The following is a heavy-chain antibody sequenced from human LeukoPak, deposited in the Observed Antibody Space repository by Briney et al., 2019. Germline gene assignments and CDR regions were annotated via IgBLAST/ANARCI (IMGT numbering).Heavy chain of an antibody. Sequence: GGSLRLSCAASGFTFSSYAVSWVRQAPGKGLEWVSAISGSGGSTYYADSVKGRFTISRDNSKNTLYLQMNSLRAEDTAVYYCAVDTAMVTTPDYWGQGTLVTVSS. D-gene: IGHD5-18*01. CDR3: AVDTAMVTTPDY. CDR2: ISGSGGST. J-gene: IGHJ4*02. V-gene: IGHV3-23*01. CDR1: GFTFSSYA.